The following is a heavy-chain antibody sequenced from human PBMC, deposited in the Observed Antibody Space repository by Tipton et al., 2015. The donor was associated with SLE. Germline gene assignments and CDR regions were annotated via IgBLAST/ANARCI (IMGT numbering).Heavy chain of an antibody. D-gene: IGHD2-15*01. Sequence: LRLSCTVSGGSISSGGYYWSWIRQHPGKGLEWIGYIYYSGSTYYNPSLKSRVTISVDTSKNQFSLKLSSVTAADMAVYYCARQCILNYYYGMDVWGQGTAVTVSS. V-gene: IGHV4-31*02. CDR3: ARQCILNYYYGMDV. CDR1: GGSISSGGYY. CDR2: IYYSGST. J-gene: IGHJ6*01.